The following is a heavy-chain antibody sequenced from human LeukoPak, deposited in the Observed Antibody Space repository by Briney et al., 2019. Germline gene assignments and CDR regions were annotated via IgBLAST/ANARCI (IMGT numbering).Heavy chain of an antibody. CDR3: ARATYYDFWSGYYGGRGGAWFDP. CDR2: INHSGST. V-gene: IGHV4-39*07. J-gene: IGHJ5*02. D-gene: IGHD3-3*01. CDR1: GGSISSSSYY. Sequence: SETLSLTCTVSGGSISSSSYYWGWIRQPPGKGLEWIGEINHSGSTNYNPSLKSRVTISVDTSKNQFSLKLSSVTAADTAVYYCARATYYDFWSGYYGGRGGAWFDPWGQGTLVTVSS.